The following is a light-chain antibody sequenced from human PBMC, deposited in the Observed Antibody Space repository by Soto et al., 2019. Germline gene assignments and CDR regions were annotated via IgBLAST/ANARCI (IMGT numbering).Light chain of an antibody. CDR2: AAS. V-gene: IGKV1-9*01. J-gene: IGKJ5*01. Sequence: DIQMTQSPSSLSASVGDTVTITCRSSENIRSYLNWYLHKPGNAPKLLIYAASTLQSGVPSRFSGSGSGTEFTLTITSLQPEDFATYYCQQLNSFPITFGQGTRLEIK. CDR1: ENIRSY. CDR3: QQLNSFPIT.